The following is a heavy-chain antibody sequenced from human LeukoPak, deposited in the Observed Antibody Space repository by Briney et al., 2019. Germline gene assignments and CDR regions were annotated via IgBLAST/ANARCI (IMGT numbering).Heavy chain of an antibody. V-gene: IGHV7-4-1*02. Sequence: ASVKVSCKASGYTFTSYAMNWVRQAPGQGLEWMGWINTNTGNPTYAQGFTGRFVFSLDTSVSTAYLQISSLKAEDTAVYYCARGGYSSGWYGTEANWFDPWGQGTLVTVSS. J-gene: IGHJ5*02. CDR2: INTNTGNP. CDR3: ARGGYSSGWYGTEANWFDP. D-gene: IGHD6-19*01. CDR1: GYTFTSYA.